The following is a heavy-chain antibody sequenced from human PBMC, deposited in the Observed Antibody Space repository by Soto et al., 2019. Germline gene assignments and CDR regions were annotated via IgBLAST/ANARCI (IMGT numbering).Heavy chain of an antibody. J-gene: IGHJ4*02. Sequence: PSETLSLTCTVSGGSVNSGAYYWTWIRQRPGKGLEWIGHIHYSGGTYYNPSLKSRVTMSVGTSKNQFSLGLRSVTAADTAVYYCARSGYNYGPNPLLYWGQGTLVTV. D-gene: IGHD5-18*01. CDR1: GGSVNSGAYY. CDR3: ARSGYNYGPNPLLY. V-gene: IGHV4-31*02. CDR2: IHYSGGT.